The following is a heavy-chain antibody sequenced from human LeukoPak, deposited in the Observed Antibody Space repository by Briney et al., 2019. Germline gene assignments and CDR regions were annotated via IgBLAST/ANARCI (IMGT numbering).Heavy chain of an antibody. Sequence: PGKSLRLSCAASGFTFSSYGMHWVRQAPGKGLEWVAVISYDGTNKYYADSVKGRFTISRDNSKNTLYLQMNSLRAEDTAVYYCAKACPSSILRYFDWLLPFDYWGQGTLVTVSS. J-gene: IGHJ4*02. CDR3: AKACPSSILRYFDWLLPFDY. D-gene: IGHD3-9*01. CDR2: ISYDGTNK. V-gene: IGHV3-30*18. CDR1: GFTFSSYG.